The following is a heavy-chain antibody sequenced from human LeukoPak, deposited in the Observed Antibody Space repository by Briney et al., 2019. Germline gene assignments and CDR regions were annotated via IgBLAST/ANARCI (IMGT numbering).Heavy chain of an antibody. CDR3: ARGYYDSSGYYSFDY. Sequence: SQTLSLTCTVSGVSISSGGYYCRWIRQHRGKGLEWIGYIYYSRSTYYNPCLQSRVTISVDTSKNQFSLKLSSVTAADTAVYYCARGYYDSSGYYSFDYWGQGTLVTVSS. CDR2: IYYSRST. D-gene: IGHD3-22*01. CDR1: GVSISSGGYY. J-gene: IGHJ4*02. V-gene: IGHV4-31*03.